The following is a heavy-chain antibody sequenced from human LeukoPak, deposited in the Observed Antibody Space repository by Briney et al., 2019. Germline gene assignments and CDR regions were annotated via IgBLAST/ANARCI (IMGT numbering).Heavy chain of an antibody. D-gene: IGHD2-15*01. CDR3: ARGYCSGGSCYALDY. J-gene: IGHJ4*02. V-gene: IGHV3-53*01. Sequence: GGSLRLSCAASGFTVSSNYISWVRQAPGKGLEWVSVIYSGGSTYYADSVKGRFTISRDNSKNTLYLQMNSLRAEGTAVCYCARGYCSGGSCYALDYWGQGTLVTVSS. CDR2: IYSGGST. CDR1: GFTVSSNY.